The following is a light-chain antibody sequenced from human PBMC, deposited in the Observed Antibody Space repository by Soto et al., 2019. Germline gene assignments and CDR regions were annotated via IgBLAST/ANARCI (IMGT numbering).Light chain of an antibody. CDR1: QSVSSN. Sequence: EIVMTQSPATLSVSPGERATLSCRASQSVSSNLAWYQQKPGQAPRLLMYGASTRATGIPARFSGSGSGTEFTLSIGRRRSEDFAVYYCQQYNNWPPLTFGGGTKVEIK. V-gene: IGKV3-15*01. CDR2: GAS. J-gene: IGKJ4*01. CDR3: QQYNNWPPLT.